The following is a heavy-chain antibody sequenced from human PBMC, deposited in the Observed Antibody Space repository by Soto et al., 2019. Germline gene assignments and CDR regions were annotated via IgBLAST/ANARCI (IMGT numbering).Heavy chain of an antibody. CDR1: GYSISSGYY. Sequence: SETLSLTCAVSGYSISSGYYWGWIRPPPGKGLEWIGSIYHSGSTYYNPSLKSRVTISVDTSKNQFSLKLSSVTAADTAVYYCARVGSSSWYGVYYYYGMDVWGQGTTVTVSS. V-gene: IGHV4-38-2*01. CDR2: IYHSGST. J-gene: IGHJ6*02. CDR3: ARVGSSSWYGVYYYYGMDV. D-gene: IGHD6-13*01.